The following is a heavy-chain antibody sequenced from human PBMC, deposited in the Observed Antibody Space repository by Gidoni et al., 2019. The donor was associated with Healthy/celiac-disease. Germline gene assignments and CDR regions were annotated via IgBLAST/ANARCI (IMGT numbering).Heavy chain of an antibody. V-gene: IGHV3-9*01. Sequence: EVQLVESGGGLVQPGRSLRLSCAASGFTFDDYAMHWVRQAPGKGLEWVSGISWNSGSIGYADSVKGRFTISRDNAKNSLYLQMNSLRAEDTALYYCVGGGSSWYEGYFDYWGQGTLVTVSS. D-gene: IGHD6-13*01. CDR1: GFTFDDYA. J-gene: IGHJ4*02. CDR2: ISWNSGSI. CDR3: VGGGSSWYEGYFDY.